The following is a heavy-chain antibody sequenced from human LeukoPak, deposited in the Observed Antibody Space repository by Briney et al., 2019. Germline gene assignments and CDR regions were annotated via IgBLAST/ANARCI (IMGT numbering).Heavy chain of an antibody. Sequence: PGGSLRLSCVASGFTFSSYWMSWVRQAPGKGLEWVANIKQDGSENYYVDPVKGRFTISRDNAKNSVYLQMNSLRAEDTAVYSCARDLSRGLFDYWGQGTLVTVSS. CDR2: IKQDGSEN. J-gene: IGHJ4*02. D-gene: IGHD2-15*01. CDR3: ARDLSRGLFDY. CDR1: GFTFSSYW. V-gene: IGHV3-7*01.